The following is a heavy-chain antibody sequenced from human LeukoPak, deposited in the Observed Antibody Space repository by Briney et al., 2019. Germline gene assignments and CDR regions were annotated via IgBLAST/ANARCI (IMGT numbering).Heavy chain of an antibody. V-gene: IGHV3-74*01. CDR1: GFTFSSYW. CDR3: ARELDYGDYLLGFDY. Sequence: QPGGSLRLSCAASGFTFSSYWMHGVRQAPGKGLVWVSRINSDGSSTSYADSVKGRFTISRDNAKNTLYLQMNSLRAEDTAVYYCARELDYGDYLLGFDYWGQGTLVTVSS. D-gene: IGHD4-17*01. J-gene: IGHJ4*02. CDR2: INSDGSST.